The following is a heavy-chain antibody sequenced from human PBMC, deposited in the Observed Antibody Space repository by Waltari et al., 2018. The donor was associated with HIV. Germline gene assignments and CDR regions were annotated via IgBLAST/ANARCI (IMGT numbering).Heavy chain of an antibody. CDR2: IKKDGSEK. D-gene: IGHD3-10*01. CDR3: ARGGFYGSGSKVN. J-gene: IGHJ4*02. V-gene: IGHV3-7*04. CDR1: GFTFSSYW. Sequence: EVQLVESGGGLVQPGGSLRLSCAASGFTFSSYWMSWVRQAPGKGLGGVANIKKDGSEKYYVDSVNGRFTISRDNAENSLYLQMNSLRAEDTAVYYCARGGFYGSGSKVNWGQGTLVTVSS.